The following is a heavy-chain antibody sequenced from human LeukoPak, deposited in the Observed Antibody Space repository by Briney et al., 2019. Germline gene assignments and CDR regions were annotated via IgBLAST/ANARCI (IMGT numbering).Heavy chain of an antibody. V-gene: IGHV5-51*01. CDR1: GYSFTCYW. CDR3: ARQDGCSGGSCYSGLI. D-gene: IGHD2-15*01. CDR2: IYPGDSDT. Sequence: GQSLNISCKGSGYSFTCYWIGGVRQMPGNGLEWMGVIYPGDSDTRYSPAFQGQVTISADKSISTAYLQWSSLKASDTAMYYCARQDGCSGGSCYSGLIWGQGTMVTVSS. J-gene: IGHJ3*02.